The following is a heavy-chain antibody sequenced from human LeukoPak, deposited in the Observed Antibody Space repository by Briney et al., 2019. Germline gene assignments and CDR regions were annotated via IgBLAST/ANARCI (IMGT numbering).Heavy chain of an antibody. Sequence: GASVTVSCKASGYTFTSYDINWVRQATGQGLEWMGWMNPNSGNTGYAQKFQGRVTMTRNTSISTAYMELSSLRSEDTAVYYCARGEDLVVVPAALPNNWFDPWGQGTLVTVSS. V-gene: IGHV1-8*01. D-gene: IGHD2-2*02. J-gene: IGHJ5*02. CDR2: MNPNSGNT. CDR1: GYTFTSYD. CDR3: ARGEDLVVVPAALPNNWFDP.